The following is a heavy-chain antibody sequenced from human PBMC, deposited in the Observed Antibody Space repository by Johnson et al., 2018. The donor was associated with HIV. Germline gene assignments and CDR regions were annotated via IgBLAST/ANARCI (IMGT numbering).Heavy chain of an antibody. CDR1: GFTVSSNY. Sequence: VQLVESGGGLVQPGGSLRLSCAASGFTVSSNYMSWVRQAPGKGLEWVPVIDSGGTTYYADSVKGRFTISRDNSKNTLYLQMNSLRAEDTALYYCARHYTHSSGYGGFDIWGQGTMVTVSS. D-gene: IGHD3-22*01. CDR3: ARHYTHSSGYGGFDI. V-gene: IGHV3-66*02. CDR2: IDSGGTT. J-gene: IGHJ3*02.